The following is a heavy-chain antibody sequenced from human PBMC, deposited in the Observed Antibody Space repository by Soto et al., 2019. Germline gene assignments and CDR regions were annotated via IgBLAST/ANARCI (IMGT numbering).Heavy chain of an antibody. CDR3: AKTANGWFSAFDI. V-gene: IGHV3-23*01. J-gene: IGHJ3*02. CDR2: ISGSGGTT. D-gene: IGHD6-19*01. CDR1: GFTFSSYA. Sequence: EVQLLESGGGLVQPGGSLRLSCAASGFTFSSYAMSWVRQAPGKGLEWVSAISGSGGTTYYAESVKGRFTFSRDNSKNTLYLQMNSLRAEVTAVYYCAKTANGWFSAFDIWGQGTMVTASS.